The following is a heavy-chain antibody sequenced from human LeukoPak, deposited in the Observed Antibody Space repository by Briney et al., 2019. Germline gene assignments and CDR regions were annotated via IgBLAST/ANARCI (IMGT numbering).Heavy chain of an antibody. D-gene: IGHD3-3*01. CDR2: IYYSGST. CDR3: ARDRSYDFWSGYPSLYFDY. V-gene: IGHV4-59*12. J-gene: IGHJ4*02. CDR1: AGSISGYY. Sequence: SETLSLTCTVSAGSISGYYWRWIRQPPGQGREWIGYIYYSGSTNYNPSLKSRVTISVDSSKNQFSLKLSSVTAAETAVYYCARDRSYDFWSGYPSLYFDYWGQGTLVTVSS.